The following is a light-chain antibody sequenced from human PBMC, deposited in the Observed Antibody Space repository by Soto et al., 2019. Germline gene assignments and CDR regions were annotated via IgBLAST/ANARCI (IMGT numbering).Light chain of an antibody. CDR1: QTISSG. V-gene: IGKV1-5*03. CDR2: RAS. CDR3: QQYNSYSEA. Sequence: DIQMTQSPSTLSGSVGDRDTITCRASQTISSGLAWYQQKPGQAPKLLIYRASTLKSGIPSRFSGSGSGTEFTLTISSLQPDDFAAYYCQQYNSYSEAFGQGTKVDIK. J-gene: IGKJ1*01.